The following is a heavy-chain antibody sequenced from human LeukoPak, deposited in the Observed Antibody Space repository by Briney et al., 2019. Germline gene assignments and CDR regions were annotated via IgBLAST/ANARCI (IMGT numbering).Heavy chain of an antibody. D-gene: IGHD2-15*01. CDR3: ARVSGWPWDH. CDR2: ISLSSTTI. V-gene: IGHV3-48*02. J-gene: IGHJ4*02. Sequence: GGSLRLSCAASGFTFSSYSMTWVRQAPGKGLEWVSYISLSSTTIYYADSVKGRFTISRDDAKNSLYLQMNSLRDEDTAAYYCARVSGWPWDHWGQGTLVTVSS. CDR1: GFTFSSYS.